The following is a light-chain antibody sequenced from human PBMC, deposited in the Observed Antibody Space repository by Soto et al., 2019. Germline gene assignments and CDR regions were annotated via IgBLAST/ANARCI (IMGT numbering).Light chain of an antibody. Sequence: DVVMTQSPLSLPVTLGQPASITCRSNQSLVYSDGNSYLNWFQQRPGQSPRRLIYQVSNRDSGVPDRVSGSGSVTHFTLKISRVEAEDVGVYYCMQGTRWPPNFGPGNKVHI. V-gene: IGKV2-30*01. J-gene: IGKJ3*01. CDR2: QVS. CDR1: QSLVYSDGNSY. CDR3: MQGTRWPPN.